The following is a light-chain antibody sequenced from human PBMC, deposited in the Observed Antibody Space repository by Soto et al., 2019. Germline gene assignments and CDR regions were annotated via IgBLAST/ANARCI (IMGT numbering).Light chain of an antibody. CDR1: QSVSSN. CDR3: QQYNNWPPIT. V-gene: IGKV3-15*01. J-gene: IGKJ5*01. CDR2: GAS. Sequence: EIVMTQPPATRSGSKGERATLSCRASQSVSSNLAWYQQKPGQAPRLLIYGASTRATGIPARFSGSGSGTEFTLTISSLQSEDFAVYYCQQYNNWPPITFGQGTRLEIK.